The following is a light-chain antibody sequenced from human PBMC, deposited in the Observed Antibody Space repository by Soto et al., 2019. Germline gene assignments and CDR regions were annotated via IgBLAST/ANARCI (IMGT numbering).Light chain of an antibody. Sequence: EIVLTQSPATLSLSPGERATLSCRASQSVSSYLAWYQQKPGQAPRLLIYDASNRATGIPARFSGSGSGTDFTLTXXXXXXXXXXXYXCQQRSNWPLTFGGGIKVEIK. CDR1: QSVSSY. CDR3: QQRSNWPLT. V-gene: IGKV3-11*01. CDR2: DAS. J-gene: IGKJ4*01.